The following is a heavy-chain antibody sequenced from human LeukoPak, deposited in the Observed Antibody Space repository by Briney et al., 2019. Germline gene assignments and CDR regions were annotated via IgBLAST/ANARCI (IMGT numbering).Heavy chain of an antibody. CDR2: ISAYNGNT. CDR3: ARDPDYYYYGMDV. J-gene: IGHJ6*02. Sequence: ASVKVSCKASGYTFTSYGISWVRQAPGQGLEWMGWISAYNGNTNYAQKFQGRVTITADESTSTAYMELSSLRSEDTAVYYCARDPDYYYYGMDVWGQGTTVTVSS. CDR1: GYTFTSYG. V-gene: IGHV1-18*01.